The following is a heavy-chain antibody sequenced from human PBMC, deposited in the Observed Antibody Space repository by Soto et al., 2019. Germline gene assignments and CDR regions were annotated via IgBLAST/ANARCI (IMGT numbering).Heavy chain of an antibody. CDR1: GGSISRCGHS. CDR2: MYSSRST. V-gene: IGHV4-30-2*01. Sequence: QLHLQESGSGLVKPSQTLSLTCAVSGGSISRCGHSRRWIRQPPGKGLEWIEYMYSSRSTYYNPSLKSRVTISIDRTKNQLSLKLSSVTAADTAVYYCARAPDYWGQGILVTVSS. J-gene: IGHJ4*02. CDR3: ARAPDY.